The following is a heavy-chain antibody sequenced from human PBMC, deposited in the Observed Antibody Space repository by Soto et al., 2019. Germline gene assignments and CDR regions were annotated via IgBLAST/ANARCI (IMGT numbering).Heavy chain of an antibody. J-gene: IGHJ6*02. CDR1: GGTFSSYA. Sequence: VASVKVSCKASGGTFSSYAISWVRQAPGQGLEWMGGIIPIFGTANYAQKFQGRVTITADESTSTAYMELSSLRSEDTAVYYCARARLLWFGEFKYYYYYGMDVWGQGTTVTVSS. D-gene: IGHD3-10*01. V-gene: IGHV1-69*13. CDR2: IIPIFGTA. CDR3: ARARLLWFGEFKYYYYYGMDV.